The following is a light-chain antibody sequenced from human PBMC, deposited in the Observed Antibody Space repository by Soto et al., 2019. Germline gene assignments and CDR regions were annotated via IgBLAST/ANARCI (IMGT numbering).Light chain of an antibody. CDR2: DVS. Sequence: QSVLTQPASVSGSPGQSITISCTGTSSDVGGYNYVSWYQQHPGKAHKLMIYDVSNRPSGVSNRFSGSKSGNTASLTFSWLQAEDEADYYCSSYTSSSTLVFGGGTKVTVL. CDR1: SSDVGGYNY. J-gene: IGLJ2*01. CDR3: SSYTSSSTLV. V-gene: IGLV2-14*01.